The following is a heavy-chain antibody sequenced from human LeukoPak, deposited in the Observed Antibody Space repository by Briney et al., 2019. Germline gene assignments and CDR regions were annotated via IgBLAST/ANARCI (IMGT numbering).Heavy chain of an antibody. D-gene: IGHD3-9*01. Sequence: PSETLSLTCTVSGGSISSGDSYWSWMRQPPGKGLEWLGYIYYSGRTYSHPSLKSRVTISVDTSKTQFSLKLSSVTAAVTAVYYCARGRVDWRWSIYFDYGGQGTLVTVSS. J-gene: IGHJ4*02. V-gene: IGHV4-30-4*01. CDR2: IYYSGRT. CDR1: GGSISSGDSY. CDR3: ARGRVDWRWSIYFDY.